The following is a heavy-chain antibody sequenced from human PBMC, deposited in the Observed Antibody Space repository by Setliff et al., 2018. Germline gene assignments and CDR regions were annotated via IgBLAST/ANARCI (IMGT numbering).Heavy chain of an antibody. CDR1: GYTFSGYY. D-gene: IGHD3-22*01. V-gene: IGHV1-2*02. CDR2: INPNSGGA. J-gene: IGHJ4*02. CDR3: ARINFYVSSGYYYAPDY. Sequence: ASVKVSCKASGYTFSGYYMHWVRQAPGQGLEWMGWINPNSGGANYAQKFQGRVTVTRDTSISTGYMELSRLRSDDTAVYYCARINFYVSSGYYYAPDYWGPGTLVTVSS.